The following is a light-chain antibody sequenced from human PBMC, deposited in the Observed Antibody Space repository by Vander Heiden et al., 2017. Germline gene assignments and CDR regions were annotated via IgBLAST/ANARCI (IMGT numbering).Light chain of an antibody. CDR2: GSS. Sequence: EIVMTQSPATLSVSPGERATLSCRASQSVSSNLAGYQQKPGPAPRLLIDGSSPRATGIPARCSGSGSGTEFTLTISSLQSEDFAVYYCQQYNNWPPNFGGGTKVEIK. J-gene: IGKJ4*01. V-gene: IGKV3-15*01. CDR3: QQYNNWPPN. CDR1: QSVSSN.